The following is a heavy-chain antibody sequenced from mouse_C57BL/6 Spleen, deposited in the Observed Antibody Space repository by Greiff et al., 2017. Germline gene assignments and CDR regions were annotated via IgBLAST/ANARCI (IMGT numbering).Heavy chain of an antibody. CDR2: IDPSDSET. CDR3: ARWRLRYYFDY. V-gene: IGHV1-52*01. Sequence: QVQLQQPGAELVRPGSSVKLSCKASGYTFTSYWMHWVKQRPIQGLEWIGNIDPSDSETHYNQKFKDKATLTVDKSSSTAYMQLSSLTSEYSAVDYCARWRLRYYFDYWGQGTTLTVSS. D-gene: IGHD1-1*01. CDR1: GYTFTSYW. J-gene: IGHJ2*01.